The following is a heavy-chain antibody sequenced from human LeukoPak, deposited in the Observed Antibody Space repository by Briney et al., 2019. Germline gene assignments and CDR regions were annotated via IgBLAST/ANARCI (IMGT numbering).Heavy chain of an antibody. CDR2: ISYLANT. CDR1: GGSNTHYY. V-gene: IGHV4-59*01. D-gene: IGHD3-10*01. Sequence: SETLSLTCSVYGGSNTHYYWCWIRQPPGKGLEHIGSISYLANTNHNPSLKSRVTMSVDTSKNQFSLQLTSVTAADTAAYYFATGDSGSCHLFWGQGTLVTVSS. J-gene: IGHJ4*02. CDR3: ATGDSGSCHLF.